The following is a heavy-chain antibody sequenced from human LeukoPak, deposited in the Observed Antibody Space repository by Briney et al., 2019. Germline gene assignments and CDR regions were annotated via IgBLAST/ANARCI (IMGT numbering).Heavy chain of an antibody. CDR3: ARAPYSGRDKTSPHMYYFDY. CDR1: GFTFSSYA. J-gene: IGHJ4*02. Sequence: PGGSLRLSCAASGFTFSSYAMHWVRQAPGKGLEWVAVISYDGSNKYYADSVKGRFTISRDNSKNTLYLQMNSLRAEDTAVYYCARAPYSGRDKTSPHMYYFDYWGQGTLVTVSS. D-gene: IGHD1-26*01. V-gene: IGHV3-30-3*01. CDR2: ISYDGSNK.